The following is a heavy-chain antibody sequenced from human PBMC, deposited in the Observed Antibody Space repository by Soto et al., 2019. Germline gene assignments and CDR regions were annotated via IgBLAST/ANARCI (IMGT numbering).Heavy chain of an antibody. J-gene: IGHJ6*02. CDR2: INHSGST. CDR3: ARGALNYGLWSGPINGGMDV. D-gene: IGHD3-3*01. CDR1: GGSFGDYSRN. Sequence: SETLSLTCAVYGGSFGDYSRNWNWIRQPPGKGLEWIGEINHSGSTSHNPSLKSRVTLSLDTSKNQFSLILTSVTAADTAVYSCARGALNYGLWSGPINGGMDVGAQGPTVTVS. V-gene: IGHV4-34*01.